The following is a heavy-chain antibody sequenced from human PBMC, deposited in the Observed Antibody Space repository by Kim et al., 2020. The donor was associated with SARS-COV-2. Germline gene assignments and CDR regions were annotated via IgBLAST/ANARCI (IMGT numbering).Heavy chain of an antibody. V-gene: IGHV3-30*18. CDR3: AKAPTGLTIFGVVPYY. CDR2: ISYDGSNK. J-gene: IGHJ4*02. CDR1: GFTFSSYG. Sequence: GGSLRLSCAASGFTFSSYGMHWVRQAPGKGLEWVAVISYDGSNKYYADSVKGRFTISRDNSKNTLYLQMNSLRAEDTAVYYCAKAPTGLTIFGVVPYYWGQGTLVTVSS. D-gene: IGHD3-3*01.